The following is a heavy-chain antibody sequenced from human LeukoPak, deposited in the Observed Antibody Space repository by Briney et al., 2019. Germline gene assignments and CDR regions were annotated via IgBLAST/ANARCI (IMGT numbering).Heavy chain of an antibody. CDR2: IRSTSSTI. D-gene: IGHD2-15*01. Sequence: PGGSLRLSCAASGFTFSSYAMNWVRQAPGKGLEWISYIRSTSSTIYHADSVKDRFTISRDNSKNTLYLQMNSLRAEDTAVYYCAKETVVVVAATPDTFDIWGQGTMVTVSS. V-gene: IGHV3-48*01. CDR1: GFTFSSYA. J-gene: IGHJ3*02. CDR3: AKETVVVVAATPDTFDI.